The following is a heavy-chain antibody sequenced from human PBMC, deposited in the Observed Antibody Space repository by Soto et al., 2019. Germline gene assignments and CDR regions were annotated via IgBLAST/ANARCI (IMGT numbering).Heavy chain of an antibody. Sequence: EVQLVESGGGLVQPGRSLRLSCAASGFTFDDYAMHWVRQAPGKGLEWVSGISWNSGSIGYADSVKGRFTISRDNAKNSLYLQMNSLRAEDTALYYCAKDAPIREGSGWHYYFDYWGQGNLVTVSS. J-gene: IGHJ4*02. CDR2: ISWNSGSI. D-gene: IGHD6-19*01. CDR3: AKDAPIREGSGWHYYFDY. CDR1: GFTFDDYA. V-gene: IGHV3-9*01.